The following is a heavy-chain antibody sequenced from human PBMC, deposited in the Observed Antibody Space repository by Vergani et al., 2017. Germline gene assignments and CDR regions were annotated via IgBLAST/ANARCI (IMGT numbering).Heavy chain of an antibody. J-gene: IGHJ4*02. CDR2: LSTSGSST. CDR1: GFTFSSYT. Sequence: EVQLLEFGGGLVQPGGSLRLSCAASGFTFSSYTMNWVRQAPGKGLEWVSGLSTSGSSTFYADSVKGRFTLSRDNSKNTLYLQMNSLRAEDTAVYYCAKYRAYYDFWSGYSDFDSWGQGTLVTVSS. V-gene: IGHV3-23*01. D-gene: IGHD3-3*01. CDR3: AKYRAYYDFWSGYSDFDS.